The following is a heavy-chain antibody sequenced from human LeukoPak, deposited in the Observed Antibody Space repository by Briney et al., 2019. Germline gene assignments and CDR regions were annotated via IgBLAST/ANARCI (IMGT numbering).Heavy chain of an antibody. CDR1: GYTFTSNY. J-gene: IGHJ1*01. V-gene: IGHV1-46*01. Sequence: ASVKVSCKASGYTFTSNYMHWVRQAPGQGLEWMGIINPSGGSIRYAQKFQGRVTMTRDTSTSTVYMELSSLRSEDTAVYYCARGRTTVVTPGYFQYWGQGTLVIVSS. CDR3: ARGRTTVVTPGYFQY. CDR2: INPSGGSI. D-gene: IGHD4-23*01.